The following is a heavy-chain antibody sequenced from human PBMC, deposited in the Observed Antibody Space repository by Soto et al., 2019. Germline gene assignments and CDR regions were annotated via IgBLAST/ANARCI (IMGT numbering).Heavy chain of an antibody. CDR1: GGTFSSYA. CDR3: ARDRATYYYGSGSHTYYYGMDV. D-gene: IGHD3-10*01. V-gene: IGHV1-69*01. Sequence: QVQLVQSGAEVKKPGSSVKVSCKASGGTFSSYAISWVRQAPGQGLEWMGGIIPIIGTANYAQKFQGRVTITADESTSTAYMELSSLRSEDTAVYYCARDRATYYYGSGSHTYYYGMDVWGQGTTVTVSS. J-gene: IGHJ6*02. CDR2: IIPIIGTA.